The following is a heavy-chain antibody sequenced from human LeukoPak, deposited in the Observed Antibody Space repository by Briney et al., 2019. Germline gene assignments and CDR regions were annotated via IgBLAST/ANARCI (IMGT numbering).Heavy chain of an antibody. CDR2: INQDGSEK. V-gene: IGHV3-7*01. Sequence: GGSLRLSCAASGFTFSSYWMSWVRQAPGKGLERVANINQDGSEKYFVDSVKGRFTISRDNAKNSLYLQMNSLRAEDTAVYYCARDESWLLSNWFDPWGQGTLVTVSS. CDR1: GFTFSSYW. J-gene: IGHJ5*02. D-gene: IGHD3-9*01. CDR3: ARDESWLLSNWFDP.